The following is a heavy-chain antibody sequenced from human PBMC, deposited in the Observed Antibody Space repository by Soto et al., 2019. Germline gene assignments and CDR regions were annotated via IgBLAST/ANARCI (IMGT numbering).Heavy chain of an antibody. CDR3: AREDDGGDRDYYGLDV. D-gene: IGHD2-21*02. J-gene: IGHJ6*02. CDR2: VHYSGSV. V-gene: IGHV4-30-4*01. CDR1: GGSISFDHYH. Sequence: PSETLSVTCTVSGGSISFDHYHWTWIRQPPGKGLEWIGYVHYSGSVLYNPSLQSRVSISVDTSKNQFSLKLSSVTAADTAVYFCAREDDGGDRDYYGLDVWGQGTTVTV.